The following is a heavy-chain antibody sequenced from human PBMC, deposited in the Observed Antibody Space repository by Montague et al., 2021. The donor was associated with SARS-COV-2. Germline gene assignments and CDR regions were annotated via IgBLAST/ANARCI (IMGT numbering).Heavy chain of an antibody. D-gene: IGHD4-17*01. CDR2: INHSGST. V-gene: IGHV4-34*01. J-gene: IGHJ6*02. CDR1: GESFSGYY. Sequence: SETLSLTCAVYGESFSGYYLNWIRQPPGKGLEWIGEINHSGSTNYNPSLKSRGTIAVDTSKNQVSLKLTSVTAADTAVFYCARSTVTNSPFGFSNKLRSRYNGMDVWGQGTTVTVSS. CDR3: ARSTVTNSPFGFSNKLRSRYNGMDV.